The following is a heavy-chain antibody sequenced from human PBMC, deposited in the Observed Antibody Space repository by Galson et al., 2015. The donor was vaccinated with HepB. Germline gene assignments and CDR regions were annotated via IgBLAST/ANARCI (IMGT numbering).Heavy chain of an antibody. CDR3: ARALTGITGTKAFDI. CDR2: INAGNGNT. J-gene: IGHJ3*02. V-gene: IGHV1-3*01. D-gene: IGHD1-7*01. CDR1: GYTFTSYA. Sequence: SVKVSCKASGYTFTSYAMHWVRQAPGQRLEWMGWINAGNGNTKYSQKFQGRVTITRDTSASTAYMELSSLRSEDTAVYYCARALTGITGTKAFDIWGQGTMVTVSS.